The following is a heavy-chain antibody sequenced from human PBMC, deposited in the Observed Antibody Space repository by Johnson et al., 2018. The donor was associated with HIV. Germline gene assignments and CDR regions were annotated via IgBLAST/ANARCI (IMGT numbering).Heavy chain of an antibody. V-gene: IGHV3-30*03. CDR2: ISYDGSNT. CDR3: ARDNFILGAFDI. D-gene: IGHD1-20*01. J-gene: IGHJ3*02. Sequence: QVQLVESGGGLVQPGGSLRLSCAASGFTFSSYGMHWVRQAPGKGLEWVAVISYDGSNTYYADSVKGRLTISRVNAKNSLYLQRNSLRDGETALYYCARDNFILGAFDIWGQGTMVTVSS. CDR1: GFTFSSYG.